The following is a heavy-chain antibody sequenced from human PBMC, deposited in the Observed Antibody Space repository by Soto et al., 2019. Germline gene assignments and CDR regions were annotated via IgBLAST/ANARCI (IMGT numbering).Heavy chain of an antibody. Sequence: QVQLVQSGAEVKKPGASVKVSCKASGYTFTSYYMHWVRQPPGQGLEWMGIINPSGGSTSYAKKFQGRVTMTRDTSTSTVYMELSSLRSEDTAVYYCASQTYYYDSSGYLGVRGIDYWGQGTLVTVSS. CDR2: INPSGGST. J-gene: IGHJ4*02. CDR3: ASQTYYYDSSGYLGVRGIDY. V-gene: IGHV1-46*01. D-gene: IGHD3-22*01. CDR1: GYTFTSYY.